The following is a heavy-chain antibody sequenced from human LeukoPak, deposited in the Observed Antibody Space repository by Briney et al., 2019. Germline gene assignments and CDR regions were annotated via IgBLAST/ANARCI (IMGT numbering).Heavy chain of an antibody. Sequence: PGGSLRLSCAASGFTFDDYGMSWVRQAPGKGLEWVSGISWNSGSIGYADSVKGRFTISRDNAKNSLYLQMNSLRAEDMALYYCAEAAAGYYYDSSGYSLDYWGQGTLVTVSS. J-gene: IGHJ4*02. CDR3: AEAAAGYYYDSSGYSLDY. CDR1: GFTFDDYG. D-gene: IGHD3-22*01. CDR2: ISWNSGSI. V-gene: IGHV3-9*03.